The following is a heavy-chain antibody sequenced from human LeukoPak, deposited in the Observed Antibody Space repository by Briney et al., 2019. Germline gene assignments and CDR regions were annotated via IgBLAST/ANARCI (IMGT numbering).Heavy chain of an antibody. CDR2: IYYSGST. CDR1: GGSFSGYY. D-gene: IGHD1-1*01. V-gene: IGHV4-59*01. J-gene: IGHJ3*02. Sequence: SETLSLTCAVYGGSFSGYYWSWIRQPPGKGLEWIGYIYYSGSTNYNPSLKSRVTISVDTSKNQFSLKLSSVTAADTAVYYCARDRRRGYPDAFDIWGQGTMVTVSS. CDR3: ARDRRRGYPDAFDI.